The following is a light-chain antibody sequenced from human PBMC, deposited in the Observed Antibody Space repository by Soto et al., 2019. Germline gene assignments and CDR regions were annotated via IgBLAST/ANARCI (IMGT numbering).Light chain of an antibody. CDR2: GAS. J-gene: IGKJ3*01. CDR3: QHYDHLPPFT. CDR1: QDIRKY. Sequence: DIPMTQSPSSLSASVGDRVTITCQASQDIRKYLNWYQQKPGRAPKLLIYGASNLETGVPSRFSGSGYGTDFTVTISSLQPEDIATYYCQHYDHLPPFTFGPGTKVAIK. V-gene: IGKV1-33*01.